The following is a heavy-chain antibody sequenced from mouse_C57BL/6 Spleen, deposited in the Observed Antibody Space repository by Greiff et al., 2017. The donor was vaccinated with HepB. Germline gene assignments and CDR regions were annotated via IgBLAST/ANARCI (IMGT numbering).Heavy chain of an antibody. D-gene: IGHD1-1*01. Sequence: EVKLQQSGPELVKPGASVKISCKASGYTFTDYYMNWVKQSHGKSLAWIGDINPNNGGTSYNQKFKGKATLTVDKSSSTAYMDIRSLTSEDSAVYYCAIVTTVVNYAMDYWGQGTSVTVSS. V-gene: IGHV1-26*01. CDR1: GYTFTDYY. CDR3: AIVTTVVNYAMDY. J-gene: IGHJ4*01. CDR2: INPNNGGT.